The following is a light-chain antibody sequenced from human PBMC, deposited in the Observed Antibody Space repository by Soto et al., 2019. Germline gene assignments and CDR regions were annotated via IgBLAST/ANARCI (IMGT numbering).Light chain of an antibody. CDR2: DVT. CDR1: SSDVGRYNY. Sequence: QSALTQPRSVSGFPGQSVTISCTGTSSDVGRYNYVSWYQQHPGKAPKLIIYDVTKRPSGVPDRFSGSKSGNTASLTISGLQAEDEVDYYCCSYAGGYIFVFGTGTKLTVL. J-gene: IGLJ1*01. CDR3: CSYAGGYIFV. V-gene: IGLV2-11*01.